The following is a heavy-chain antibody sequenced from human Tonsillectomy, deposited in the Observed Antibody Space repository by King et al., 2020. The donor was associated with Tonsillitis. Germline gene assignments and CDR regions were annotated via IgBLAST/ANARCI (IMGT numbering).Heavy chain of an antibody. J-gene: IGHJ4*02. Sequence: QLVQSGAEVREPGASVKVSCKALGYTFTTYYIHWVRQAPGQGFEWMGIINPNSGGRTYAQNFQGRFTITRDTSTSTVYMELSSLRSEDTAEYYCVRDFHGGHCDYWGQGTLVTVS. CDR1: GYTFTTYY. CDR3: VRDFHGGHCDY. V-gene: IGHV1-46*01. CDR2: INPNSGGR. D-gene: IGHD2-15*01.